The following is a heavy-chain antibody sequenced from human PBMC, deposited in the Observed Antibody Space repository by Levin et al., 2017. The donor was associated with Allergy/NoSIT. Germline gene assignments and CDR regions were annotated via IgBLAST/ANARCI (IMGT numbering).Heavy chain of an antibody. D-gene: IGHD1-26*01. J-gene: IGHJ4*02. V-gene: IGHV4-39*01. CDR3: ARSKSGSSHPPFDY. CDR1: GGSISSSSYY. CDR2: IYYDGST. Sequence: SETLSLTCTVSGGSISSSSYYWAWIRESPGEGLEWIGSIYYDGSTYYKPSLKSRVTISVDTSKNQFSLKLSSVTAADPAVYHCARSKSGSSHPPFDYWGQGTLVTVSS.